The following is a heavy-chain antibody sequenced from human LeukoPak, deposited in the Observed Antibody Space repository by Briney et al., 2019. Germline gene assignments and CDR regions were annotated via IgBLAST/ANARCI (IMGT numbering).Heavy chain of an antibody. CDR3: ARYYDILTGYAPATNWFDP. Sequence: PGGSLRLSCAASGFTFSSYGMHWVRQAPGKGLEWVAFIRYDGSNKYYADSVKGRFTISRDNSKNTLYLQMNSLRAEDTAVYYCARYYDILTGYAPATNWFDPWGQGTLVTVSS. CDR2: IRYDGSNK. J-gene: IGHJ5*02. D-gene: IGHD3-9*01. CDR1: GFTFSSYG. V-gene: IGHV3-30*02.